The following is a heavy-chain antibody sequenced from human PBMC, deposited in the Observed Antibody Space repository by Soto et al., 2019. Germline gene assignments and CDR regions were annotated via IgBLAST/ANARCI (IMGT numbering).Heavy chain of an antibody. CDR1: GFTFSSYG. CDR2: ISYDGSNK. D-gene: IGHD6-13*01. V-gene: IGHV3-30*18. CDR3: AKDWSIAAAAPFDY. J-gene: IGHJ4*02. Sequence: GGALRLSCAASGFTFSSYGMHWVRQAPGKGLEWVAVISYDGSNKYYADSVKGRFTISRDNSKNTLYLQMNSLRAEDTAVYYCAKDWSIAAAAPFDYWGQGTLVTVSS.